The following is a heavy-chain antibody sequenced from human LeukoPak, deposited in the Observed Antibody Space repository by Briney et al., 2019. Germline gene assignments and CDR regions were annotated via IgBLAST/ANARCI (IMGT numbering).Heavy chain of an antibody. Sequence: GGSLRLSCAASGFTFSSYEMNWVRQAPGKGLEWVSYISSGGSTIYYADSVKGRFTISRDNAKNSLFLQMNSLRDEDSAVYFCARDFYRSGSTYYYYYMDVWGKGTMVTVSS. CDR2: ISSGGSTI. CDR3: ARDFYRSGSTYYYYYMDV. J-gene: IGHJ6*03. CDR1: GFTFSSYE. D-gene: IGHD6-19*01. V-gene: IGHV3-48*03.